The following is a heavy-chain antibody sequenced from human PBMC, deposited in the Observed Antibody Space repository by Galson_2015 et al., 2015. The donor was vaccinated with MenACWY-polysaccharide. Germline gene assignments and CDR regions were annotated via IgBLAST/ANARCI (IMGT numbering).Heavy chain of an antibody. Sequence: SLRLSCAASGFTFSDYYMSWIRQAPGKGLEWVSCISGGGRTIYYADSVKGRFAISRDNARNSLYLQMNSLRAEDTAVYYCARAAWFDYWGQGTLLTVSS. J-gene: IGHJ4*02. V-gene: IGHV3-11*01. CDR1: GFTFSDYY. CDR2: ISGGGRTI. CDR3: ARAAWFDY.